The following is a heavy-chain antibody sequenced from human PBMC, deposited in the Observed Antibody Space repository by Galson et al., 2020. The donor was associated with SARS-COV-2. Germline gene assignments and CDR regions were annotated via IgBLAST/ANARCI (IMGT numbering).Heavy chain of an antibody. CDR1: GGSISSRNYF. Sequence: SETLSLTCSVSGGSISSRNYFWNWIRQPPGKGLEWIGTLYFSGSTYYNPSLKSRVTISGDTSKNQFSLKLTSVTAADTAVYYCARTINVIIPATDFGMDVWGQGTTVTVSS. CDR3: ARTINVIIPATDFGMDV. D-gene: IGHD3-22*01. J-gene: IGHJ6*02. V-gene: IGHV4-39*01. CDR2: LYFSGST.